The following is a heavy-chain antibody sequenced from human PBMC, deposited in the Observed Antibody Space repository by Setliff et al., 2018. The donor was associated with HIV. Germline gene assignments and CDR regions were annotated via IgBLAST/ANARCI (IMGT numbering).Heavy chain of an antibody. J-gene: IGHJ4*02. V-gene: IGHV5-51*01. Sequence: GESLKISCKGSGYYFTSYWIGWVRQMPGKGLEWMGIICPGDSDTRISPSFQGQVTISADKSINTAYLQWSSLKASDTAMYYCARHVLVTRDVRYFDYWGQGTLVTVSS. CDR3: ARHVLVTRDVRYFDY. D-gene: IGHD2-21*02. CDR2: ICPGDSDT. CDR1: GYYFTSYW.